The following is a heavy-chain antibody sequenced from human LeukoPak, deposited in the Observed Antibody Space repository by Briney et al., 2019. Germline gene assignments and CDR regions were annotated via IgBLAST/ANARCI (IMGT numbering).Heavy chain of an antibody. V-gene: IGHV3-48*01. CDR1: GFNFRSYS. Sequence: PGGSLRLSCAASGFNFRSYSMNWVRQAPGKGLEWVSYISSLSGTIYYADSVKGRFIISRDNAKSSLFLQMNSLRAEDTAVYYCVRDQGGAVSYWGQGTPVTVSS. CDR2: ISSLSGTI. CDR3: VRDQGGAVSY. J-gene: IGHJ4*02. D-gene: IGHD3-16*01.